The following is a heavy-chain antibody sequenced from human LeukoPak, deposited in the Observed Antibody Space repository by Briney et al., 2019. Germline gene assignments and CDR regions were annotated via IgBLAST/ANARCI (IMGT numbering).Heavy chain of an antibody. CDR2: IIASGGST. J-gene: IGHJ2*01. CDR3: ARSFGDSNWHFDL. D-gene: IGHD4-17*01. CDR1: GYTFSSYW. V-gene: IGHV3-23*01. Sequence: GGSLRLSCAASGYTFSSYWMGWVRQAPGKGLEWVSSIIASGGSTNYADSVKGRFTISRDNSKNTLYLQMNSLRAEDTAAYYCARSFGDSNWHFDLWGRGTLVTVSS.